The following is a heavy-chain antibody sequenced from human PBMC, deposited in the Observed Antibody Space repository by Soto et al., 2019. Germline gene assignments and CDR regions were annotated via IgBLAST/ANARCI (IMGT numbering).Heavy chain of an antibody. CDR3: ASPSHYYDSSGYYYKNAFDI. D-gene: IGHD3-22*01. CDR1: GGTFSSYA. Sequence: QVQLVQSGAEVKKPGSSVKVSCKASGGTFSSYAISWVRQAPGQGLEWMGGIIPIFGTANYAQKLQGRVTITADESTSTAYMELSSLRSEDTAVYYCASPSHYYDSSGYYYKNAFDIWGQGTMVTVSS. J-gene: IGHJ3*02. V-gene: IGHV1-69*01. CDR2: IIPIFGTA.